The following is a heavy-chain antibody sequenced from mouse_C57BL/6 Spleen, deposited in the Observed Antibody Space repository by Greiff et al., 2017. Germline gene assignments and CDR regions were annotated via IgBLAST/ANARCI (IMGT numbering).Heavy chain of an antibody. CDR1: GYTFTSYW. Sequence: VQLQQPGAELVRPGSSVKLSCKASGYTFTSYWMHWVKQRPIQGLEWIGNIDPSDSETHYNQKFKDKATLTVDKSSSTAYMQLSGLTSEDSAVYYCARWGYYGSYWYFDVWGTGTTVTVSS. CDR3: ARWGYYGSYWYFDV. D-gene: IGHD1-1*01. CDR2: IDPSDSET. V-gene: IGHV1-52*01. J-gene: IGHJ1*03.